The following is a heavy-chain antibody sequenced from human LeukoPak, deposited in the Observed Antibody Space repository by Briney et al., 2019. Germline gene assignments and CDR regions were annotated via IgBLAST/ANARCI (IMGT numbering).Heavy chain of an antibody. D-gene: IGHD2-21*02. CDR2: IYYSGST. J-gene: IGHJ5*02. CDR3: ARTYMTSARFDP. V-gene: IGHV4-31*03. CDR1: GGSISSGGYY. Sequence: SQTLSLTCTVSGGSISSGGYYWSWFRQPPGKGLEWIGYIYYSGSTYYNPSLKSRLTISVDTSKNQFSLKLSSVTAADTAVYYCARTYMTSARFDPWGQETLVTVSS.